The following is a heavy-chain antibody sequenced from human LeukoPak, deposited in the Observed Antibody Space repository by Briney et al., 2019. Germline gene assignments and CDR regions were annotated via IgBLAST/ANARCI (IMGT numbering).Heavy chain of an antibody. CDR2: ISSNSGSI. Sequence: PGGSLRLSCEASGFTFGDYDMHWVRQAPGKGMEWVSGISSNSGSISYAESGKGRFTISRDNSKNTLYMEMGSRISEDTALYDCSKRYRKRRWLPLDYWSQGTLVAVYS. V-gene: IGHV3-9*01. J-gene: IGHJ4*02. D-gene: IGHD5-24*01. CDR3: SKRYRKRRWLPLDY. CDR1: GFTFGDYD.